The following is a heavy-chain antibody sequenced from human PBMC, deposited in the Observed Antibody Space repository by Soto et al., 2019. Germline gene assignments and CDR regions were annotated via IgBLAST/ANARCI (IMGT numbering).Heavy chain of an antibody. CDR3: ATNHDDISGRTPLLFDS. J-gene: IGHJ4*02. CDR1: GDSIGTGGYY. V-gene: IGHV4-31*03. Sequence: QVQLQESGPGLVKPSQTLSLTCTVSGDSIGTGGYYWDWIRQHPGKGPEWIGYIHYSGSTYYNPSLKSRLTISLATSKNQFSLHLSSVTAADPAVYYCATNHDDISGRTPLLFDSWGQGTLVTVSS. D-gene: IGHD3-22*01. CDR2: IHYSGST.